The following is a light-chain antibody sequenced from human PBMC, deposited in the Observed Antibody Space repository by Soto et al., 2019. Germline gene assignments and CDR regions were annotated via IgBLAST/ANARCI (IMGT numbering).Light chain of an antibody. CDR2: DAS. V-gene: IGKV3-11*01. Sequence: EIVLTQSPATLSLSPGERATLSFRARQSVWNYFTWYQQKPGQAPRLLIYDASNRATGIPARFSGSGSGTDFTLTISSLEPEDFAVYYCQQRSNWRWTFGQGTKVEIK. CDR1: QSVWNY. J-gene: IGKJ1*01. CDR3: QQRSNWRWT.